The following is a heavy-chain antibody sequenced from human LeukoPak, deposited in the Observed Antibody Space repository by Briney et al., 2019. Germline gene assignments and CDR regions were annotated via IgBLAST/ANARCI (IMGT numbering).Heavy chain of an antibody. CDR1: GGSISSGGYY. CDR2: IYYSGST. D-gene: IGHD3-10*01. J-gene: IGHJ4*02. Sequence: SETLSLTCTVSGGSISSGGYYWSWIRQHPGKGLEWIGYIYYSGSTYYNPSLKSRVTISVDTSKNQFSLKLSSVAAADTTVYYCARVYVNSGSYYRPLHYFDYWGQGTLVTVSS. CDR3: ARVYVNSGSYYRPLHYFDY. V-gene: IGHV4-31*03.